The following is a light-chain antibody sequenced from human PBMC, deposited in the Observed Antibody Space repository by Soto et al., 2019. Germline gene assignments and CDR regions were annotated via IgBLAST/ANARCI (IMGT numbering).Light chain of an antibody. CDR2: GAS. V-gene: IGKV3-15*01. CDR1: QSVSSN. Sequence: EIVMTQSPVTLSVSPGERATLSCRASQSVSSNLAWYQQKPGQAPRLLIYGASTRATGIPARFSGSRSGTEFTLTISSLQSEDFAVYYCQQYNNWPPTFGQGTRLEIK. J-gene: IGKJ5*01. CDR3: QQYNNWPPT.